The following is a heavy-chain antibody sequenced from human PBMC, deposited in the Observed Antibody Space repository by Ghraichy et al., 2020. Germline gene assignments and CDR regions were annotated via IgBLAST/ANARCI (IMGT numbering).Heavy chain of an antibody. V-gene: IGHV4-59*01. CDR1: GGSISSYY. CDR2: IYYSGST. D-gene: IGHD4-17*01. CDR3: ARNGENYGWYFDL. Sequence: SETLSLTCTVSGGSISSYYWSWIRQPPGKGLEWIGYIYYSGSTNYNPSLKSRVTISVDTSKNQFSLKLSSVTAADTAVYYCARNGENYGWYFDLWGRGTLVTVSS. J-gene: IGHJ2*01.